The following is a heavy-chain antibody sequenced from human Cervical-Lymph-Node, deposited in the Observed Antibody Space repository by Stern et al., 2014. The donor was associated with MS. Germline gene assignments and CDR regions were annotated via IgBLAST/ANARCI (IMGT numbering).Heavy chain of an antibody. CDR1: DGSISSYY. Sequence: VQLLESGPGLVKPSETLSLTCTVSDGSISSYYWSWIRQSPGKGLEWIGYISYTGSTNYNPSLRSRVSISIDTSKNQFSLKLISVTAADTAMYYCTRRSEYFQHWAQGTLVTVSS. CDR2: ISYTGST. J-gene: IGHJ1*01. CDR3: TRRSEYFQH. V-gene: IGHV4-59*08.